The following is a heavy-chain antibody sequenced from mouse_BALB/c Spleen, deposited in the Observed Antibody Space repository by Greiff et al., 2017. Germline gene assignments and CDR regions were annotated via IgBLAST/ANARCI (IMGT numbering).Heavy chain of an antibody. V-gene: IGHV5-12-1*01. J-gene: IGHJ1*01. CDR3: ARRRDWYFDV. CDR2: ISSGGGST. Sequence: EVQLVESGGGLVKPGGSLKLSCAASGFAFSSYDMSWVRQTPEKRLEWVAYISSGGGSTYYPDTVKGRFTISRDNAKNTLYLQMSSLKSEDTAMYYCARRRDWYFDVWGAGTTVTVSS. CDR1: GFAFSSYD.